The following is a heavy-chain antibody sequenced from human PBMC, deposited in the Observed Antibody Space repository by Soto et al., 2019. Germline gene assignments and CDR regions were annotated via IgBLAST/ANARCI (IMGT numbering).Heavy chain of an antibody. Sequence: SGGSLRLSCAVSGFTFSSYAMSWVRQAPGRGLEWISASSGSDGTTWYADSVRGRFTISRDNSRSTVYLQMNSLRAEDTAIYYCARDRNYPRDQFDNWGQGILVTVSS. CDR2: SSGSDGTT. V-gene: IGHV3-23*01. J-gene: IGHJ4*02. CDR1: GFTFSSYA. D-gene: IGHD1-7*01. CDR3: ARDRNYPRDQFDN.